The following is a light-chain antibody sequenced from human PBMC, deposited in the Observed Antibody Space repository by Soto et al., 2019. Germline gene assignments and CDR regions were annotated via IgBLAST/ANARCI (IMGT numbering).Light chain of an antibody. V-gene: IGKV3-20*01. CDR2: GVA. CDR3: QQYNGSPFT. J-gene: IGKJ3*01. Sequence: EIVLTQSPGTLSLSPGERATLSCRANQSISHYLAWYQQKPGQSPRLLIYGVASRAIVIPDRFNGSGSETTFTLTISRLQPEDFALYYCQQYNGSPFTFGPGTKVDIK. CDR1: QSISHY.